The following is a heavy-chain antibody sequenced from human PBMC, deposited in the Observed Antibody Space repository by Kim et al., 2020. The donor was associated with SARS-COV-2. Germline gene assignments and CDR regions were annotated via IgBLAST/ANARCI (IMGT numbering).Heavy chain of an antibody. D-gene: IGHD2-15*01. J-gene: IGHJ5*02. CDR1: GGSISSSSYY. V-gene: IGHV4-39*01. Sequence: SETLSLTCTVSGGSISSSSYYWGWIRQPPGKGLEWIGSIYYSGSTYYNPSLKSRVTISVDTSKNQFSLKLSSVTAADTAVYYCARQFRKDTWWFDPWGQGTLVTVSS. CDR3: ARQFRKDTWWFDP. CDR2: IYYSGST.